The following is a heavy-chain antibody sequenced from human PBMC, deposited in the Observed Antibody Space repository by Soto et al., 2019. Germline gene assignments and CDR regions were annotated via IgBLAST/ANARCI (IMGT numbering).Heavy chain of an antibody. V-gene: IGHV1-2*02. CDR2: INPNRGDT. CDR3: ARARTYYFESSAVDS. D-gene: IGHD3-22*01. J-gene: IGHJ4*02. CDR1: GYTFPGYY. Sequence: ASVKVSCKASGYTFPGYYLHWVRQAPGQGLAWMGWINPNRGDTKYAQKFQGRVTMTRDTSINTAYMELSRLTSDDTAVFYCARARTYYFESSAVDSWGRGTLVTVSS.